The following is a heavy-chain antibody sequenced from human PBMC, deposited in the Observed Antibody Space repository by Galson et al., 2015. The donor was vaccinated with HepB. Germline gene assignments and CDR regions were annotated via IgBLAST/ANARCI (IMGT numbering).Heavy chain of an antibody. V-gene: IGHV2-5*02. CDR3: AYTRSGYYLLDY. Sequence: PALVKPTQTLTLTCTLSGFSLTTSGVGVAWIRQPPGKALEWLALIYWDDDKRYSPSLKSRLAITKDASKNQVLLTMSNMDPEDTATYYCAYTRSGYYLLDYWGQGTLVTVSS. J-gene: IGHJ4*02. CDR1: GFSLTTSGVG. D-gene: IGHD3-22*01. CDR2: IYWDDDK.